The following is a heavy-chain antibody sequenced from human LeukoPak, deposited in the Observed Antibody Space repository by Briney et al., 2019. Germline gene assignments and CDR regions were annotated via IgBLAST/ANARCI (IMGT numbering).Heavy chain of an antibody. CDR3: ARDLVGSGYDLNY. Sequence: ASVKVSCKASGYTFTSYYMHWVRQAPGQGLEWMGWINPNSGGTNYAQKFQGRVTMTRDTSISTAYMELSRLRSDDTAVYYCARDLVGSGYDLNYWGQGTLVTVSS. J-gene: IGHJ4*02. D-gene: IGHD5-12*01. CDR1: GYTFTSYY. CDR2: INPNSGGT. V-gene: IGHV1-2*02.